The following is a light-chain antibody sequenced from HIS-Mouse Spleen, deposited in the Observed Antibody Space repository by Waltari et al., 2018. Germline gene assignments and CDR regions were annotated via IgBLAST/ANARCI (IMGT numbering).Light chain of an antibody. J-gene: IGKJ2*01. CDR2: WAS. V-gene: IGKV4-1*01. CDR3: QQYYSTPYT. Sequence: DIVMTQSPDSLAVSLGERATINCKSSQSVLYSSNNKNYLAWYKQKPGQPPKLPIYWASTRESGVPDRFSGSGSETDFTLTISSLQAEDVAVYYCQQYYSTPYTFGQGTKLEIK. CDR1: QSVLYSSNNKNY.